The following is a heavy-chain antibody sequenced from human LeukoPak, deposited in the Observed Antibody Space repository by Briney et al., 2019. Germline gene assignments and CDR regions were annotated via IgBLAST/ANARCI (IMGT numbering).Heavy chain of an antibody. V-gene: IGHV4-59*10. D-gene: IGHD1-26*01. CDR1: GDFIRCYW. CDR3: ARQGYTATYYFLDF. J-gene: IGHJ4*02. Sequence: PSETLFLACGVSGDFIRCYWGGWVRQPAGKGLGLIGRIYATGSIKFNPSLQGRLTMSMDTSTNQMSLTQSLQLTPVTAADTAVYFCARQGYTATYYFLDFWSQGTLVTVSP. CDR2: IYATGSI.